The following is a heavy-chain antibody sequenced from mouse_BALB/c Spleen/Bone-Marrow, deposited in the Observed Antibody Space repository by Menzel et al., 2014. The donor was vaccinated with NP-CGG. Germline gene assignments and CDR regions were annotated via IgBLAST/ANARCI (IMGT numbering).Heavy chain of an antibody. CDR1: GYTFTSCL. V-gene: IGHV1-14*01. J-gene: IGHJ2*01. CDR3: ARWGGTPYFDY. D-gene: IGHD4-1*01. CDR2: ITPYNDDT. Sequence: EVQVVESGPELVKPGASVKMSCKASGYTFTSCLIHWVKQKPGQGLEWIGYITPYNDDTKYNEKFKGKGTLTSDKSSSTAYMELSSLTSEDSAVYYCARWGGTPYFDYWGQGTTLTVSS.